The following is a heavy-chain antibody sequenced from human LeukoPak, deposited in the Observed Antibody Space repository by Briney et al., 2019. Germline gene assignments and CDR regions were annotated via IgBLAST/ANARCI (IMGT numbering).Heavy chain of an antibody. CDR3: GTLLSNGPFDY. V-gene: IGHV1-2*02. Sequence: ASVKVSYKASGYTFTGYYMHWVRQAPGQGLEWMGYIYPNSGATKYAQKFQGRVTITRDTSISTAYMELSGLGSDDTAVYYCGTLLSNGPFDYWGQGSLVTVSS. J-gene: IGHJ4*02. CDR2: IYPNSGAT. CDR1: GYTFTGYY.